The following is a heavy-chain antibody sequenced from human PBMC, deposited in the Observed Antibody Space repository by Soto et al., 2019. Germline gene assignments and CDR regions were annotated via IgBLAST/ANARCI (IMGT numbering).Heavy chain of an antibody. V-gene: IGHV3-23*01. Sequence: GGSLRLSCAASGFTFSSYAMSWVRQAPGKGLEWVSAIGGSGGSTYYADSVKGRFTISRDNSKNTLYLQMNSLRAEDTAVYYCVRGLGNSDHWGQGTLVTVSS. CDR3: VRGLGNSDH. CDR2: IGGSGGST. CDR1: GFTFSSYA. J-gene: IGHJ4*02.